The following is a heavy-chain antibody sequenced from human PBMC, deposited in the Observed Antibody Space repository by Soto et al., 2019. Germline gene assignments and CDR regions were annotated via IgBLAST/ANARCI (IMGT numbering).Heavy chain of an antibody. CDR1: GYTFTRYD. CDR3: ARAPLLYYDCWGGFVYYYGMDV. J-gene: IGHJ6*02. V-gene: IGHV1-8*01. Sequence: ASVPVSCKASGYTFTRYDINWVRQATGQGLDWMGWMNPNSGNTGYAQKSQGRVTMTRNTPISTAYMALSSLRSEDTAVYYCARAPLLYYDCWGGFVYYYGMDVWGQGTTVTVSS. CDR2: MNPNSGNT. D-gene: IGHD3-3*01.